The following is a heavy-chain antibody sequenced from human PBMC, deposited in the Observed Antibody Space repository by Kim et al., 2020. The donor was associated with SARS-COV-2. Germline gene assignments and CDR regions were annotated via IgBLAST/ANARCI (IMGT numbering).Heavy chain of an antibody. CDR2: IYHSGST. V-gene: IGHV4-31*03. D-gene: IGHD3-10*01. CDR3: ARDYYGSGNYYTYYGLDG. CDR1: GGSISSGGYY. J-gene: IGHJ6*02. Sequence: SETLSLTCTVSGGSISSGGYYWSWIRQHPGKGLEWIGYIYHSGSTNYNPSLKGRVNMSVDTSKNQFSLKLSSVTAADTAVYYCARDYYGSGNYYTYYGLDGWGQGTTVTVSS.